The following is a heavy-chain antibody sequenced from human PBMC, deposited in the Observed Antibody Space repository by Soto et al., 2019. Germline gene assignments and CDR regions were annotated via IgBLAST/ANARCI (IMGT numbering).Heavy chain of an antibody. D-gene: IGHD4-4*01. CDR2: IIPIFGTA. CDR1: GGTFNSYA. Sequence: QVQLVQSGAEVKKPGSSVKVSCKASGGTFNSYAISWVRQAPGQGLEWMGGIIPIFGTANYAQKFQGRVTITADESTSTGYMELSSLRSEDTAVYYCARDGGVYDYSPFDYWGQGTLVTVSS. CDR3: ARDGGVYDYSPFDY. J-gene: IGHJ4*02. V-gene: IGHV1-69*12.